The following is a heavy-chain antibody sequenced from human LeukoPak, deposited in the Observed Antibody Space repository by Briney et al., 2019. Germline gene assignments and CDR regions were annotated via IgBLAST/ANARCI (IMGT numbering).Heavy chain of an antibody. CDR2: IWFHGGEI. J-gene: IGHJ4*02. CDR3: VRGSGGNGYGYWGDY. V-gene: IGHV3-33*01. D-gene: IGHD2-15*01. Sequence: GGSLRLPCAASGFTFSHYGMHWVRQAPGMGLEWVAVIWFHGGEIHYPDSVKGRFTISRDNSKNTLYLQMDNLRADDTAVYYCVRGSGGNGYGYWGDYWGQGTLVTVSP. CDR1: GFTFSHYG.